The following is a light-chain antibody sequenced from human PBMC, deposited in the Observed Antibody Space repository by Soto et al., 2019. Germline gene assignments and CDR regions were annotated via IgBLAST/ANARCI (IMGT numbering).Light chain of an antibody. Sequence: EIVLTQSPGTLSLSPGERATLSCRASQSLDSTLAWYQQKPGRAPRLLIYGASTRAAGVPARFSGSGSETEFTLTISSLQSEDFAVYYCHQYNDWPRTFGPGTKVDIK. V-gene: IGKV3-15*01. CDR3: HQYNDWPRT. J-gene: IGKJ1*01. CDR1: QSLDST. CDR2: GAS.